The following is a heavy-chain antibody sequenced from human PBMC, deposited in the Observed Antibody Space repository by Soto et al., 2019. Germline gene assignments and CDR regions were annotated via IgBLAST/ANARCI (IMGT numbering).Heavy chain of an antibody. CDR1: GFTFSSYA. CDR3: SNRDNSNYGGFFDY. CDR2: ISGSGSST. Sequence: GGSLRLSCAASGFTFSSYAMSWVRQAPGKGLEWVSTISGSGSSTYYADSVKGRFTISRDNSKNTLYLQMNSLRAEDTAIYYCSNRDNSNYGGFFDYWGQGTVVTVSS. V-gene: IGHV3-23*01. D-gene: IGHD4-4*01. J-gene: IGHJ4*02.